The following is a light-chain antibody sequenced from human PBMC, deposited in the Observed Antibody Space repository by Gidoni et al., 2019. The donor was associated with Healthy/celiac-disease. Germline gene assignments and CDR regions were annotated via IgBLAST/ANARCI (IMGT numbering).Light chain of an antibody. CDR2: EVS. CDR1: SSDVGSYNL. Sequence: QPALTHPASVSGAPRQSITISCTGTSSDVGSYNLVSWYQQHPGKAPKLMIYEVSKRPSGVSNRFSDSKSGNTASLTISGLQAEDEADYYCCSYAGSSTYVFGTGTKVTVL. CDR3: CSYAGSSTYV. J-gene: IGLJ1*01. V-gene: IGLV2-23*02.